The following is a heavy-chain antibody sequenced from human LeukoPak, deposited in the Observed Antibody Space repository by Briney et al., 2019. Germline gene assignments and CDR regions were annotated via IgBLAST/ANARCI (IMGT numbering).Heavy chain of an antibody. J-gene: IGHJ4*02. CDR3: ARGPSNLGYYDSSGYYYPFDY. CDR2: IYYSGST. Sequence: SETLSLTCTVSGGSISSYYWSWIRQPPGKGLEWIGYIYYSGSTNYNPSLKSRVTISVDTSKNQFSLKLSSVTAADTAVYYCARGPSNLGYYDSSGYYYPFDYWGQGTLVTVSS. CDR1: GGSISSYY. D-gene: IGHD3-22*01. V-gene: IGHV4-59*01.